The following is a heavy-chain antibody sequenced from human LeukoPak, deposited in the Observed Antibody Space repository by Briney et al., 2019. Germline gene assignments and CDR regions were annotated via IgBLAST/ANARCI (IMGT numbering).Heavy chain of an antibody. CDR2: ISYDGSNK. Sequence: GGSLRLSCAASGFTFSSYGMHWVRQAPGKGLGWGAVISYDGSNKYYADSVKGRFTISRDNSKNTLYLQMNSLRAEDTAVYYCAKDRISEETYNWFDPWGQGTLVTVSS. V-gene: IGHV3-30*18. D-gene: IGHD2-15*01. CDR3: AKDRISEETYNWFDP. CDR1: GFTFSSYG. J-gene: IGHJ5*02.